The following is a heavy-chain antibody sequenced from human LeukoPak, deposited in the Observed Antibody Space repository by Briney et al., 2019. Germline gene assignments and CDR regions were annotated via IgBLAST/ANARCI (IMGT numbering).Heavy chain of an antibody. CDR2: FDPEDGET. CDR3: ATDRGYCSGGSCYLWAFDI. J-gene: IGHJ3*02. Sequence: ASVKVSCKVSGYTLTEISMQWVRQAPGKGLEWMGGFDPEDGETIYAQKFQGRVTMTEDTSTDTAYMELSSLRSEDTAVYYCATDRGYCSGGSCYLWAFDIWGQGTMVTVSS. V-gene: IGHV1-24*01. CDR1: GYTLTEIS. D-gene: IGHD2-15*01.